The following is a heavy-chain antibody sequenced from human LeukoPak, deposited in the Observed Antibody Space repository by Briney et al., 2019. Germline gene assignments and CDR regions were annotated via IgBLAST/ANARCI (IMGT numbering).Heavy chain of an antibody. V-gene: IGHV3-23*01. CDR1: GFTFSSYA. Sequence: GGSLRLSCAASGFTFSSYAMSWVRQAPGKGLEWVSAISGSGGSTYYADSVKGRFTISRDNSKNTLYLQMNSLRAEDTAVYYCAKGKRGYSGYGTDFWGQETLVTVSS. CDR3: AKGKRGYSGYGTDF. D-gene: IGHD5-12*01. J-gene: IGHJ4*02. CDR2: ISGSGGST.